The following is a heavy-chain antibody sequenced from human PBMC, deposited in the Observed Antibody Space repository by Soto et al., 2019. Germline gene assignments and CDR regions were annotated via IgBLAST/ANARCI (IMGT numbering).Heavy chain of an antibody. Sequence: ASVKVSCKASGYTFTDYYVHWVRQAPGQGLEWMGWINPNSGGTKSAQKFQGRVTMTRDTSISTAYMELSSLKASDTAMYYCARHTQGEQLVPTYFDYWGQGTLVTVSS. J-gene: IGHJ4*02. CDR1: GYTFTDYY. D-gene: IGHD6-6*01. CDR3: ARHTQGEQLVPTYFDY. CDR2: INPNSGGT. V-gene: IGHV1-2*02.